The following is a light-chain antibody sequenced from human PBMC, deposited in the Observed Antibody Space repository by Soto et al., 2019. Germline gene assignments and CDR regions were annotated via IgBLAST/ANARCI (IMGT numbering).Light chain of an antibody. CDR2: AAS. Sequence: DIQMTQSPSSLSASVGDRVTITCRASQTISTYLNWYQQKPGKAPKLLIYAASTLQSGVPSRFSGSGSGTDFTLTINSLQPEDFASYYCQQSHGIPYTFGLWTKLEIK. CDR3: QQSHGIPYT. J-gene: IGKJ2*01. V-gene: IGKV1-39*01. CDR1: QTISTY.